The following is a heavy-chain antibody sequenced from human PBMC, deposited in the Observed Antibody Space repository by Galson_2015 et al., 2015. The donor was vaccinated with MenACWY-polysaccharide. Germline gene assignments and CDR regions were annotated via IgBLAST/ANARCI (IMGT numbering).Heavy chain of an antibody. D-gene: IGHD2-2*02. CDR2: IFYSGDT. J-gene: IGHJ4*02. Sequence: ETLSLTCTVSGASISSRGYYWGWIRPPPRKGLEWIGSIFYSGDTYYNPSLKSRVTISVDTSKNQFSLKLSSVTAADTAVYYCARYCSTASCYNYFDYWGQGTLITVSS. CDR1: GASISSRGYY. V-gene: IGHV4-39*01. CDR3: ARYCSTASCYNYFDY.